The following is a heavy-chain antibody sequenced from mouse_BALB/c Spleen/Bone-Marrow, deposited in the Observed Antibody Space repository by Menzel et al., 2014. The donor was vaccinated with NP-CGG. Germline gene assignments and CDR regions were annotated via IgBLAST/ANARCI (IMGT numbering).Heavy chain of an antibody. J-gene: IGHJ3*01. CDR2: INPSTGYT. V-gene: IGHV1-7*01. Sequence: QVQLKESGAELAKPGASMKMSCKASDYTFTNYWMHWAKQRPGQGLEWIGYINPSTGYTEYNQKFKDKATLTADKSSSTAYMQLSRLTSEDSAVYYCASYRFAYWGQGTLVTVSA. D-gene: IGHD2-10*01. CDR1: DYTFTNYW. CDR3: ASYRFAY.